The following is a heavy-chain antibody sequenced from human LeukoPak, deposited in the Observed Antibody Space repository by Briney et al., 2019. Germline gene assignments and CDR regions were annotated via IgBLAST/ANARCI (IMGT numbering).Heavy chain of an antibody. J-gene: IGHJ4*02. Sequence: PGGSLRLSCVPSGFVFRNYAMSWVRQAPGSGLGWVSGLSGGGGSTFYAESVKGRFTVSRDNSKNTLYLQMNSLRAEDTAVYYCAKGRYGNNTYYFDVWGRGTLVTVSS. CDR1: GFVFRNYA. D-gene: IGHD1/OR15-1a*01. CDR2: LSGGGGST. V-gene: IGHV3-23*01. CDR3: AKGRYGNNTYYFDV.